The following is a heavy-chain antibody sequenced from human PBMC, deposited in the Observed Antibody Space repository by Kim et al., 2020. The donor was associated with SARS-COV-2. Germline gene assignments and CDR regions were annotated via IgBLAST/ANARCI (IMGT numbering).Heavy chain of an antibody. CDR3: ARVWGGRYSSGQIDY. CDR2: INAGNGNT. J-gene: IGHJ4*02. V-gene: IGHV1-3*01. D-gene: IGHD6-19*01. CDR1: GYTFTSYA. Sequence: ASVKVSCKASGYTFTSYAMHWVRQAPGQRLEWMGWINAGNGNTKYSQKFQGRVTITRDTSASTAYMELSSLRSEDTAVYYCARVWGGRYSSGQIDYWGQGTLVTVSS.